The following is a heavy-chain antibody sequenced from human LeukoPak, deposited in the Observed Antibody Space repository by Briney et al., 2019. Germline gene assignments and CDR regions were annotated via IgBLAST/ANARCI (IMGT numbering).Heavy chain of an antibody. J-gene: IGHJ4*02. Sequence: GGSLRLSCAASGFTFSNYWMSWVRQAPGKGLEWVANIKQDRSEKYYVDSVKGRFTISRDNSRNTLYLQMNSLRAEDTAVYYCAKDSRYRIVGTTTFLDYWGQGTLVTVSS. V-gene: IGHV3-7*01. D-gene: IGHD1-26*01. CDR1: GFTFSNYW. CDR3: AKDSRYRIVGTTTFLDY. CDR2: IKQDRSEK.